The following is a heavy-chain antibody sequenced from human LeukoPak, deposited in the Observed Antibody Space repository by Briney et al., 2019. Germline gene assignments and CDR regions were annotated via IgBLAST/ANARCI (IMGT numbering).Heavy chain of an antibody. CDR1: GFTFSSYG. D-gene: IGHD3-22*01. J-gene: IGHJ4*02. Sequence: GGSLRLSCAASGFTFSSYGMHWVRQAPGKGLEWVAVIWYDGSNKYYADSVKGRFTISRDNSKNTLYLQMNSLRAEDTAVYYCARAGDSSGYYDYWGQGTLVTVSS. CDR2: IWYDGSNK. CDR3: ARAGDSSGYYDY. V-gene: IGHV3-33*01.